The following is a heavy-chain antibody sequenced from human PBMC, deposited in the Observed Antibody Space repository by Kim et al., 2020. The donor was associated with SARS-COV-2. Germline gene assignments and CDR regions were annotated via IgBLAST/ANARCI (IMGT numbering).Heavy chain of an antibody. Sequence: ASVKVSCKASGYTFTNYVINWVRQAPGQGLEWMGWIDTKTGNPMYAQGFTGRFVFSLDTSVSTTYLQISSLKTEDTAVYYCVCWNNMGGSGWFDPWGQGTLVIVSS. CDR1: GYTFTNYV. J-gene: IGHJ5*02. V-gene: IGHV7-4-1*02. CDR3: VCWNNMGGSGWFDP. CDR2: IDTKTGNP. D-gene: IGHD6-25*01.